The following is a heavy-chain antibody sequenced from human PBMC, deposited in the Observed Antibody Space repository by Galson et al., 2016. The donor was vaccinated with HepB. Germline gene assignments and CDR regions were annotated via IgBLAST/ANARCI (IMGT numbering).Heavy chain of an antibody. CDR2: IKQDGSDQ. J-gene: IGHJ4*02. CDR3: VREMNYSFDH. V-gene: IGHV3-7*01. D-gene: IGHD1-7*01. Sequence: LRLSCAASGFSFSSYWVSWVRQTPGKGLEWVAGIKQDGSDQHYVDSLRGRFTISRDNAKNSLYLQMNSLRAEDTGVYYCVREMNYSFDHWGQGTLVTISS. CDR1: GFSFSSYW.